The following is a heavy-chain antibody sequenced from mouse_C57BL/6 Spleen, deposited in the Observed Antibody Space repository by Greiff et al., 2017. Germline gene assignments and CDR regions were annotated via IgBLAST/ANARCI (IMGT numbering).Heavy chain of an antibody. CDR1: GYTFTSYW. J-gene: IGHJ2*01. CDR2: IDPSDSYT. CDR3: ARAIYYYGSSDY. V-gene: IGHV1-69*01. D-gene: IGHD1-1*01. Sequence: VQLQQPGAELVMPGASVKLSCKASGYTFTSYWMHWVKQRPGQGLEWIGEIDPSDSYTNYNQKFKGKSTLTVDKSSSTAYMQRSSLTSEDSAVYYCARAIYYYGSSDYWGQGTTLTVSS.